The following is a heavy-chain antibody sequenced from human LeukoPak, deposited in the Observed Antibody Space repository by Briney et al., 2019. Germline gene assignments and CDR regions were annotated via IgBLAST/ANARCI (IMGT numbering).Heavy chain of an antibody. D-gene: IGHD4-17*01. J-gene: IGHJ3*02. V-gene: IGHV4-61*02. CDR1: GGSISSGSYY. CDR2: VYTSGST. Sequence: PSQTLSLTCTVSGGSISSGSYYWSWIRQPAGKGLEWIGRVYTSGSTNYNPSLKSRVTISVDTSKNQFSLKLSSVTAADTAVYYCARVTSRGDYPHAFDIWGQGTMVTVSS. CDR3: ARVTSRGDYPHAFDI.